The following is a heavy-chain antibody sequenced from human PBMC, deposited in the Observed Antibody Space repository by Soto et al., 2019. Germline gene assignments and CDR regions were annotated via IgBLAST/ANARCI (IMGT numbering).Heavy chain of an antibody. CDR1: GGTFSSYT. D-gene: IGHD3-22*01. Sequence: QVQLVQSGAEVKKPGSSVKVSCKASGGTFSSYTISWVRQAPGQGLEWMGRIIPILGIANYAQKFQGRVTITADQSTRTAYLELSSLRSEGTAVYYCAREEGANYYDSSGYYLWGQGTLVTVSS. CDR2: IIPILGIA. J-gene: IGHJ5*02. CDR3: AREEGANYYDSSGYYL. V-gene: IGHV1-69*02.